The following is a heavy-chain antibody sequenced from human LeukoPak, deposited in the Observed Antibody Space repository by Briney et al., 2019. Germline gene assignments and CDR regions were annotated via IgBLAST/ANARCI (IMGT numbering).Heavy chain of an antibody. D-gene: IGHD2-15*01. CDR2: INHSGST. CDR3: AGAQSGYYYYYMVV. Sequence: SETLSLTCAVYGGSFSGYYWSWIRQPPGKGLEWIGEINHSGSTNYNPSLKSGVTISVDTSKNQFSLKLSSVTAADTAVYYCAGAQSGYYYYYMVVWGKGTTVTVSS. CDR1: GGSFSGYY. J-gene: IGHJ6*03. V-gene: IGHV4-34*01.